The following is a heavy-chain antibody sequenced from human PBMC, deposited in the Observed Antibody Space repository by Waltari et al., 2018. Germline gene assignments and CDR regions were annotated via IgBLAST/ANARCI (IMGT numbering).Heavy chain of an antibody. V-gene: IGHV1-24*01. Sequence: QCQVLQSGADVKNPGASGKVSCKVPGYTLSELSMYWLRQAPRQGLGWMGGFDPEQRETVYSQNFQGRVTITEDATTDTAYMQLTSLRPDDTAVYYCVTGRTMRSVGGILVIEHGLRAGYFQFWGQGTLVVVSS. CDR1: GYTLSELS. J-gene: IGHJ1*01. CDR3: VTGRTMRSVGGILVIEHGLRAGYFQF. D-gene: IGHD3-16*02. CDR2: FDPEQRET.